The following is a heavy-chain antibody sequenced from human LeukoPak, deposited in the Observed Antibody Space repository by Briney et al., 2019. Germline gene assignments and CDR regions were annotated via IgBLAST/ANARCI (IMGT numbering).Heavy chain of an antibody. Sequence: ASVKVSCKASGYTFTSYYMHWVRQTPGQGLEWMGIINPSGGSTSYAQKFQGRVTMTRDTSTSTVYMELSSLRSEDTAVYYCAREGIWFGELTSFDYWGQGTLVTVSS. CDR3: AREGIWFGELTSFDY. CDR2: INPSGGST. D-gene: IGHD3-10*01. J-gene: IGHJ4*02. V-gene: IGHV1-46*01. CDR1: GYTFTSYY.